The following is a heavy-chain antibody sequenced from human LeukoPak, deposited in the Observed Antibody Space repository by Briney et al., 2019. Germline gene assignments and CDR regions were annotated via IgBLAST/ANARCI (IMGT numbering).Heavy chain of an antibody. CDR1: GGSISSYY. J-gene: IGHJ3*02. V-gene: IGHV4-59*12. CDR3: ARDRVDDSSGYYTSMLDAFDI. CDR2: IYYSGST. Sequence: PSETLSLTCTVSGGSISSYYWSWIRQPPGKGLEWIGYIYYSGSTYYNPSLKSRVTISVDTSKNQFSLKLSSVTAADTAVYYCARDRVDDSSGYYTSMLDAFDIWGQGTMVTVSS. D-gene: IGHD3-22*01.